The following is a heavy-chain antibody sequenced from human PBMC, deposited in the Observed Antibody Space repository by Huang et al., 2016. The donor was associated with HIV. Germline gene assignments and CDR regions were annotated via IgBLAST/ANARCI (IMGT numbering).Heavy chain of an antibody. CDR2: IVPVFSWT. CDR1: GGSVNSLA. J-gene: IGHJ3*02. D-gene: IGHD6-13*01. CDR3: AREGQTWYGKPIAAFEI. V-gene: IGHV1-69*10. Sequence: VQLVQSGAEVKRPGTAVKISCKASGGSVNSLAFNWVRQAPGQGLQSMGGIVPVFSWTNYAEKFRGRLTISADKSTSTVFMELRGLTSEDTAVFFCAREGQTWYGKPIAAFEIWGQGTTVIVSP.